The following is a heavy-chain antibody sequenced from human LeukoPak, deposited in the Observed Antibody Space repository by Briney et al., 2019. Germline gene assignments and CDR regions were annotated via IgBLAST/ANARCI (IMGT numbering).Heavy chain of an antibody. V-gene: IGHV3-48*03. CDR3: AMKAVPRPRLHDAFDF. CDR2: SSSSGTTI. CDR1: GFTFSSYE. D-gene: IGHD5-24*01. Sequence: GGSLRLSCAASGFTFSSYEMNWVRQAPGKGLEWVAYSSSSGTTIYYAGSVMGRFTISRDNSKNTLYLQMNSLRADDTAVYYCAMKAVPRPRLHDAFDFWGQGTVVSVSS. J-gene: IGHJ3*01.